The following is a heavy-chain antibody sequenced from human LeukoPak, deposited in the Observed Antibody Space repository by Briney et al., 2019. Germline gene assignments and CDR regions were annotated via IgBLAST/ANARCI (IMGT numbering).Heavy chain of an antibody. V-gene: IGHV3-66*01. CDR1: GFTVSSNY. Sequence: GGSLRLSCAASGFTVSSNYMSWVRQAPGKRLEWVSVIYSGGSTYYADSVKGRFTISRDNSKNTLYLQMNSLRAEDTAVYHCARRVAVYWYFDLWGRGTLVTVSS. CDR3: ARRVAVYWYFDL. J-gene: IGHJ2*01. D-gene: IGHD6-19*01. CDR2: IYSGGST.